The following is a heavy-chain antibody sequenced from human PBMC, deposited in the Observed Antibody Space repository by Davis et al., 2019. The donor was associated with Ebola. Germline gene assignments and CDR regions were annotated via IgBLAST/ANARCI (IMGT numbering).Heavy chain of an antibody. J-gene: IGHJ4*02. CDR3: ARVSSSSWPFFES. V-gene: IGHV3-13*01. D-gene: IGHD6-13*01. CDR2: IGIGGDT. CDR1: GFIFSSYD. Sequence: GESLKISCAASGFIFSSYDMHWVRQATGKGLEWVSAIGIGGDTHYPGSVKGRFTISRENAKNSLYLQMNSLRAGDTAVYYCARVSSSSWPFFESWGQGTLVTVSS.